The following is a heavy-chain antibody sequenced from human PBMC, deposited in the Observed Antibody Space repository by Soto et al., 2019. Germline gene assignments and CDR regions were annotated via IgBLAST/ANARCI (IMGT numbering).Heavy chain of an antibody. D-gene: IGHD3-22*01. CDR1: GFTFSSYS. V-gene: IGHV3-21*01. CDR3: ARVHYYDSSGFYL. CDR2: ISSSSSYI. J-gene: IGHJ4*02. Sequence: EVQLVESGGGLVKPGGSLRLSCAASGFTFSSYSMNWVHQAPGKGLEWVSSISSSSSYIYYGDSVKGRFTISRDNAKNSLYLQMNSLRAEDTATYYCARVHYYDSSGFYLWGQGTLVTVSS.